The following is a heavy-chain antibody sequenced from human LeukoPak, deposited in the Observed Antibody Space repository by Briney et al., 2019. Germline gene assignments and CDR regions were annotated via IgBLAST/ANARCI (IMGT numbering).Heavy chain of an antibody. CDR2: IYYSGSI. J-gene: IGHJ4*02. V-gene: IGHV4-30-4*08. CDR1: GGSISSGDYY. CDR3: ARECLRDFWSGQTH. D-gene: IGHD3-3*01. Sequence: SQTLSLTCTVSGGSISSGDYYWSWIRQPPGKGLEWIGYIYYSGSIYYNPSLKSRVTISVDTSKNQFSLKLSSVTAADTAVYYCARECLRDFWSGQTHWGQRTLVTVSS.